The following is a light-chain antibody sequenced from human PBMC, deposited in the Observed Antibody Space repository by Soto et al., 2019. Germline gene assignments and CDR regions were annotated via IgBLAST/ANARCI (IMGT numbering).Light chain of an antibody. Sequence: EIVLTQSPGTLSLSPGERATLSCRASQSVSSSYLAWYQQKPGQAPRLLIYGASSRATGIPDSFSGSGSGTDFTLTISRLEPEAFAVYYCQQYGSPFGQGTKLEIK. J-gene: IGKJ2*01. CDR1: QSVSSSY. CDR3: QQYGSP. V-gene: IGKV3-20*01. CDR2: GAS.